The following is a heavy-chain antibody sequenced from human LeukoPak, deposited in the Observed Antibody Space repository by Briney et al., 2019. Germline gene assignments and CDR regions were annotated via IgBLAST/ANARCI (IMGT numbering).Heavy chain of an antibody. D-gene: IGHD6-25*01. Sequence: GGSLRLSCAASGFTFSDYYMSWIRQAPGKGLEWVANINQDGSGTDYGDSVRGRFLVSRDNAKNSVFLQMYGLRAEDTALYYCARDFAAEVGWGQGTLVIVSS. V-gene: IGHV3-7*01. CDR2: INQDGSGT. CDR3: ARDFAAEVG. J-gene: IGHJ4*02. CDR1: GFTFSDYY.